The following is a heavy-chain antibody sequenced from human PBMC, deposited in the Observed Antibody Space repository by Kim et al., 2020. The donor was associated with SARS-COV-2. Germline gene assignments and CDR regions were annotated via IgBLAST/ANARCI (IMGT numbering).Heavy chain of an antibody. V-gene: IGHV3-33*06. J-gene: IGHJ6*02. CDR1: GFTFSSYA. D-gene: IGHD5-18*01. CDR2: IWYDGSNK. Sequence: GGSLRLSCAASGFTFSSYAMHWVRQAPGKGLEWVAVIWYDGSNKYYADSVKGRFTISRDNSKNTLYLQMNSLRAEDTAVYYCAKDHKVDTAMVTLYYYGMDVWGQGTTVTVSS. CDR3: AKDHKVDTAMVTLYYYGMDV.